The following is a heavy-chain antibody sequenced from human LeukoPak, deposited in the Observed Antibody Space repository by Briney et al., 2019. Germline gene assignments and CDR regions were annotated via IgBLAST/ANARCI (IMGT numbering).Heavy chain of an antibody. J-gene: IGHJ4*02. CDR2: IYTSGST. CDR1: GGSISSGSYH. D-gene: IGHD1-26*01. V-gene: IGHV4-61*02. CDR3: ARAWELLGVPDY. Sequence: SQTLSLTCTVSGGSISSGSYHWSWIRQPAGKGLEWIGRIYTSGSTNYNPSLKSRVTISVDTSKNQFSLKLSSVTAADTAVYYCARAWELLGVPDYWGQGTLVTVTS.